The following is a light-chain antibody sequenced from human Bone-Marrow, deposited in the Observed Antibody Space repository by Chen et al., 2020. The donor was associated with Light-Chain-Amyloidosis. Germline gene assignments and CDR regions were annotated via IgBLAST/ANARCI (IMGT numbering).Light chain of an antibody. Sequence: DIRMTQSPSTLSASVGDRVTITCRASQDIGDWLALFQHKPGKAPKLLIYKASNLQTGVPSRFSGSGSGTEFTLSINTLQPDDFATDFCQQYKSYSFTFGQGTKL. V-gene: IGKV1-5*03. J-gene: IGKJ2*01. CDR1: QDIGDW. CDR2: KAS. CDR3: QQYKSYSFT.